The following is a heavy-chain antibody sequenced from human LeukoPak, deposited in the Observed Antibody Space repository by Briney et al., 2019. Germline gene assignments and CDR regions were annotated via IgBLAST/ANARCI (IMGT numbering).Heavy chain of an antibody. CDR3: TTILWFGELSRFDP. V-gene: IGHV3-15*01. J-gene: IGHJ5*02. CDR2: IKSKTDGGTT. Sequence: GGSLRLSCAAFGFTFSNAWMSWVRQAPGKGLEWVGRIKSKTDGGTTDYAAPVKGRFTISRDDSKNTLYLQMNSLKTEDTAVYYCTTILWFGELSRFDPWGQGTLVTVSS. D-gene: IGHD3-10*01. CDR1: GFTFSNAW.